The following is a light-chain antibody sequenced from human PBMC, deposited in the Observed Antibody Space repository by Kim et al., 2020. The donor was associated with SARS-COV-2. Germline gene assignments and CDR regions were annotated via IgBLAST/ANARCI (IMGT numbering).Light chain of an antibody. CDR3: QQYLTNPLT. CDR1: QSLFYSSRNKNY. J-gene: IGKJ4*01. CDR2: WAS. Sequence: DIVMTQSPDSLAVSLGERATINCKSSQSLFYSSRNKNYLAWYRQKPGQPPELLIHWASTRESGVPDRFSGSGFGTDFSLTITSPQAEDVAVYYCQQYLTNPLTFGGGTQVDIK. V-gene: IGKV4-1*01.